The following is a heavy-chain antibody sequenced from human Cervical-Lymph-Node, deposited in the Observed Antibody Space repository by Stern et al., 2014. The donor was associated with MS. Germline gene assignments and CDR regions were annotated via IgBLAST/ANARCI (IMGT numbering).Heavy chain of an antibody. V-gene: IGHV4-59*01. CDR3: ASRNGDY. Sequence: QVQLQESGPGLVKPSETLSLTCPVSGGSISSYYWSWIRQPPGKGLEWIGYIYYSGSTIYNPSLKSRVTISVDTSKNQFSLKLSSVTAADTAVYYCASRNGDYWGQGTLVTVSS. CDR1: GGSISSYY. D-gene: IGHD2-8*01. CDR2: IYYSGST. J-gene: IGHJ4*02.